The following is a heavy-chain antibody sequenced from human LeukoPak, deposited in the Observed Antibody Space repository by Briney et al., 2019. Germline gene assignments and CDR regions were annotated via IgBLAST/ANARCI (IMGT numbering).Heavy chain of an antibody. D-gene: IGHD6-13*01. CDR1: GFAFISYA. J-gene: IGHJ5*02. CDR2: ISESGDNT. V-gene: IGHV3-23*01. CDR3: AKYSDQQRSTFDP. Sequence: GGSLRLSCEASGFAFISYAMSWVRQPPGKGLEWVSGISESGDNTYHADSVKGRFTISRDNSKNTLYLQMSSLRAEDTAVYYCAKYSDQQRSTFDPWGQGTLVTVSS.